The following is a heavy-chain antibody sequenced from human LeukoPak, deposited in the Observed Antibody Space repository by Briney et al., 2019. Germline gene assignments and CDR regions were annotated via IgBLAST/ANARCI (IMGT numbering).Heavy chain of an antibody. J-gene: IGHJ4*02. D-gene: IGHD6-13*01. CDR1: GYTFTSYG. CDR2: ISAYNGNT. CDR3: ASSIYSSSWYVAPPGY. Sequence: ASVKVSCKASGYTFTSYGISWVRQAPGQGLEWMGWISAYNGNTNYAQKLQGRVTMTTDTSTSTAYMELRSLRSDDTAVYYCASSIYSSSWYVAPPGYWGQGTLVTVSS. V-gene: IGHV1-18*01.